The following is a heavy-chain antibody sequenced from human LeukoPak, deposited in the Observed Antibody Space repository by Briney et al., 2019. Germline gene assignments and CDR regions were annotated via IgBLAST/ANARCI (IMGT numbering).Heavy chain of an antibody. CDR1: GFTFSSYW. CDR3: AKVSGPGFDVFDI. Sequence: GGSLRLSCAASGFTFSSYWMHWVRQAPGKGLVWVSRINIEGTNTAYADSVKGRFTISRDNAKNTLYLQMNSLRAEDTAVYHCAKVSGPGFDVFDIWGQGTMVTVSS. V-gene: IGHV3-74*03. J-gene: IGHJ3*02. D-gene: IGHD5/OR15-5a*01. CDR2: INIEGTNT.